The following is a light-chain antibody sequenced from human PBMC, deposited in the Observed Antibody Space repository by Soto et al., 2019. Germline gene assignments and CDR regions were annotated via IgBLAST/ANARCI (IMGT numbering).Light chain of an antibody. CDR3: QQYNNWPPWVT. Sequence: EIVMTQSPATLSVSPGERATLSCRASQSVSSNLAWYQQKPGQAPRLLIYGASTRATGIPARFSGSGSGTEFTLTISSLQSEDCAVYYCQQYNNWPPWVTFGQGTKLEIK. CDR1: QSVSSN. J-gene: IGKJ2*01. V-gene: IGKV3-15*01. CDR2: GAS.